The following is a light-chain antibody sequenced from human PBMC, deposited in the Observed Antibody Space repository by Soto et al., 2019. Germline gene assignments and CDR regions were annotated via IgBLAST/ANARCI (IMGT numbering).Light chain of an antibody. CDR2: KAS. CDR3: QQYNSYPLT. CDR1: QSISNW. V-gene: IGKV1-5*03. Sequence: DIQMTQSPSTLSASVGDRVTITCRASQSISNWLARYQQKPGKAPKLLIYKASSLESGVPSRFSGSGSGTEFTLTISSLQPDDFATYYCQQYNSYPLTFGGGTKVDIK. J-gene: IGKJ4*01.